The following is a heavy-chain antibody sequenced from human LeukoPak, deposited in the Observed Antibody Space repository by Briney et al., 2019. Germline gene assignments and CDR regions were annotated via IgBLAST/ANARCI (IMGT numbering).Heavy chain of an antibody. V-gene: IGHV1-2*02. D-gene: IGHD4-17*01. Sequence: ASVKVSCKASGYTFTGYYMHWVRQAPGQGLEWMGWINPNSGGTHYAQKFQGRVTVTRDTSISTTYMDLSRLRSDDTAVYYCARKGEDYGDYDYWGQGTLVTVSP. CDR1: GYTFTGYY. CDR3: ARKGEDYGDYDY. J-gene: IGHJ4*02. CDR2: INPNSGGT.